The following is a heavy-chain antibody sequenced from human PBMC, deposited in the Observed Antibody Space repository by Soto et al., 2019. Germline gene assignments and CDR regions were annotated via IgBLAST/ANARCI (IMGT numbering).Heavy chain of an antibody. CDR2: ISGSGGGT. J-gene: IGHJ3*01. CDR1: GFTFSSFA. Sequence: PGGSLRLSCAASGFTFSSFAMSWVRQAPGKGLEWVSAISGSGGGTYYADSVKGRVTISRDNSKNTLYLQMSSLRAEDTAVYYCAKLGVAGTYDAFDVCGRGAMVT. D-gene: IGHD3-16*01. V-gene: IGHV3-23*01. CDR3: AKLGVAGTYDAFDV.